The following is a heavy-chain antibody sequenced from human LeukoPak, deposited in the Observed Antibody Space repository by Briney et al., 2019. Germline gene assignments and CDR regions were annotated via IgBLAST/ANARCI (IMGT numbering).Heavy chain of an antibody. J-gene: IGHJ4*02. Sequence: GSSLRLSCAASGFIFSSYAMHWVRQAPGKGLEWLALISYDGSNKYYADSVKGRFTISRDNSKNTLYLQMNSLRAEDTAVYYCAREHYYDSSGFYRDFDCWGQGTLVTVSS. D-gene: IGHD3-22*01. V-gene: IGHV3-30-3*01. CDR3: AREHYYDSSGFYRDFDC. CDR1: GFIFSSYA. CDR2: ISYDGSNK.